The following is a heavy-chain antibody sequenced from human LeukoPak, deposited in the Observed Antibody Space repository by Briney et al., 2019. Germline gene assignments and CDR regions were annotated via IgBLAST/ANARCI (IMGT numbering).Heavy chain of an antibody. D-gene: IGHD3-3*01. CDR3: ARESITIFGGYYYYGMDV. J-gene: IGHJ6*02. CDR2: IIPIFGTA. CDR1: GGTFSSYA. V-gene: IGHV1-69*13. Sequence: SVKVSCKASGGTFSSYAISWVRQAPGQGLEWMGGIIPIFGTANYAQKFQGRVTITADESTSTAYMELSSLRSEDTAVYYCARESITIFGGYYYYGMDVWGQGTTVTVSS.